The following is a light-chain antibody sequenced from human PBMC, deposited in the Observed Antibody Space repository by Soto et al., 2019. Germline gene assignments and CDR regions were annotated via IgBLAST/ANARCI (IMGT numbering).Light chain of an antibody. Sequence: IQMTQSPSALSASVGDRVTSTCRPSQTISRWLACDQQKPGEAPMPLIYQASSLETGVPSRFSGSGYGTEFTLNTRGLQHGEFATYYCEHYNSYCLTFGQGT. CDR3: EHYNSYCLT. J-gene: IGKJ1*01. CDR1: QTISRW. CDR2: QAS. V-gene: IGKV1-5*03.